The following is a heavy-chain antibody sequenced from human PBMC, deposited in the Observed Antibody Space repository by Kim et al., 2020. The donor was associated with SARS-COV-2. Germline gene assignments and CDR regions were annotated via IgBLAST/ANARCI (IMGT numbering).Heavy chain of an antibody. CDR1: GYTFTSYG. V-gene: IGHV1-18*01. CDR3: ARDQNDPYGDYVNWFDP. J-gene: IGHJ5*02. D-gene: IGHD4-17*01. CDR2: ISAYNGNT. Sequence: ASVKVSCKASGYTFTSYGISWVRQAPGQGLEWMGWISAYNGNTNYAQKLQGRVTMTTDTSTSTAYMELRSLRSDDTAVYYCARDQNDPYGDYVNWFDPWGQGTLGTVSS.